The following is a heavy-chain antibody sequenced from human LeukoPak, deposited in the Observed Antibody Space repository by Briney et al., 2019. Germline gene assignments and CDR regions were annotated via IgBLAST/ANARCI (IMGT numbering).Heavy chain of an antibody. CDR3: AKLRGGPDYYYYYYMDV. CDR1: GGSISSYY. D-gene: IGHD4-23*01. CDR2: IYYSGST. J-gene: IGHJ6*03. Sequence: PSETLSLTCTVSGGSISSYYWSWIRQPPGKGLEWIGYIYYSGSTNYNPSLKSRVTISVDTSKNQFSLKLSSVTAADTAVYHCAKLRGGPDYYYYYYMDVWGKRTTVTVSS. V-gene: IGHV4-59*01.